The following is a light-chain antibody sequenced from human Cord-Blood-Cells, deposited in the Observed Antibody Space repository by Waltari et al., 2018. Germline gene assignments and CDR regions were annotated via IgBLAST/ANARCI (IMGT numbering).Light chain of an antibody. V-gene: IGLV1-44*01. CDR2: SNN. CDR3: AAWDDSLNGPV. J-gene: IGLJ2*01. Sequence: QSVLTQPPSASGPPEQRVTISCSGSSPNIGSNTVNWYQQLPGAAPNLLIYSNNQRPSGVPDRFSGSKSGTSASRAISGLQSEDEADYYCAAWDDSLNGPVFGGGTKLTVL. CDR1: SPNIGSNT.